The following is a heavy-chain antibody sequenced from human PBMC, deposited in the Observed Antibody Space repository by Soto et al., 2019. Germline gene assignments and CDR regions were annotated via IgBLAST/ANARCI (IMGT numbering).Heavy chain of an antibody. CDR2: ISYDGSNK. D-gene: IGHD4-17*01. Sequence: QVQLVESGGGVVQPGRSLRLSCAASGFTFSSYGMHWVRQAPGKGLEWVAVISYDGSNKYYADSVKGRFTISRDNSKNTLYLQMNSLRAEDTAVYYCAKDQRYGGKHFDLLGRGTLVTVSS. J-gene: IGHJ2*01. CDR3: AKDQRYGGKHFDL. CDR1: GFTFSSYG. V-gene: IGHV3-30*18.